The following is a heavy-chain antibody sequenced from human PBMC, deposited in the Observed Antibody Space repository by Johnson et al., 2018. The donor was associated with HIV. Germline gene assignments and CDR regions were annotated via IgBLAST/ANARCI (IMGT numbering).Heavy chain of an antibody. V-gene: IGHV3-7*05. CDR3: ARVPPFGTHPDGAFDI. Sequence: VQLVDSGGGVVQPGGSLRLSCAASGFTFSSYWMSWVRQAPGKGLEWVANIKQEGSEKYYVDSVKGRFTISRDNAKNSLYLQMNSLRAEDTAVYYCARVPPFGTHPDGAFDIWGQGTMVTVSS. CDR2: IKQEGSEK. J-gene: IGHJ3*02. CDR1: GFTFSSYW. D-gene: IGHD1-1*01.